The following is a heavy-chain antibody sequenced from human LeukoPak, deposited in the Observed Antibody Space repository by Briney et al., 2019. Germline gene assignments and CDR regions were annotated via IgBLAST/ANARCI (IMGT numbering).Heavy chain of an antibody. CDR2: ISWNSGSI. CDR1: GFTFDDYA. D-gene: IGHD6-13*01. J-gene: IGHJ4*02. V-gene: IGHV3-9*01. Sequence: PGGSLRLSCAASGFTFDDYAMHWVRQAPGKGLEWVSGISWNSGSIGYADSVKGRFTTSRDNAKNSLYLQMNSLRAEDTALYYCAKALAAAGLDYWGQGTLVIVSS. CDR3: AKALAAAGLDY.